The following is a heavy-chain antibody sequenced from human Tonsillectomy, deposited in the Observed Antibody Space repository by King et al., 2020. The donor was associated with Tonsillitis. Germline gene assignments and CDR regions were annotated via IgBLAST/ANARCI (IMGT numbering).Heavy chain of an antibody. V-gene: IGHV3-23*04. Sequence: VQLVESGGGSVQPGGSLRLSCAASGFTFSNYAMNWVRQAPGKGLEWGSGVSGSCGSTYYADAVKGRFTASRDNSKNTLFLQMNSPRAEDTAVYYCAKDLMTTVTSLNSAAIDHWGQGTLVTVSS. CDR1: GFTFSNYA. CDR3: AKDLMTTVTSLNSAAIDH. CDR2: VSGSCGST. J-gene: IGHJ4*02. D-gene: IGHD4-11*01.